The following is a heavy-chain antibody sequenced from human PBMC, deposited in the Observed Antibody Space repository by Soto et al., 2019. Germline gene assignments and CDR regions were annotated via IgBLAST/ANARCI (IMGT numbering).Heavy chain of an antibody. CDR1: GYIFTNYD. V-gene: IGHV1-8*01. CDR2: MNPNSGAT. CDR3: ARNRRESADFDY. Sequence: QVQLVQSGAEVKRPGASVTVSCSASGYIFTNYDINWVRQATGQGLEWLGWMNPNSGATGYAQKFQGRVTLTRDTAITTAYMELNSLKSADTAVYYCARNRRESADFDYRGQGALVTVSS. J-gene: IGHJ4*02.